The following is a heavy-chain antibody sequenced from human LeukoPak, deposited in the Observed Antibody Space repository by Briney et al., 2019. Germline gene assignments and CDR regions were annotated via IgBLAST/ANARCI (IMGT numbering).Heavy chain of an antibody. CDR1: GYTFTGYY. CDR3: AREKVVLMVYASDDAFDI. J-gene: IGHJ3*02. D-gene: IGHD2-8*01. Sequence: ASVKVSCKASGYTFTGYYMHWVRQTPGQGLEWMGWINPNSGGTNYAQKFQGRVTMTRDTSISTAYMELSRLRSDDTAVYYCAREKVVLMVYASDDAFDIWGQGTMVTVSS. CDR2: INPNSGGT. V-gene: IGHV1-2*02.